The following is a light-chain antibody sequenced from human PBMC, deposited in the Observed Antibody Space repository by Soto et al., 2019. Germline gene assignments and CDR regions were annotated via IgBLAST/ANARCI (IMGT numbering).Light chain of an antibody. CDR1: QSVNNN. CDR2: HAS. V-gene: IGKV3-15*01. CDR3: QHYNYCPLT. Sequence: EIVMTQSPATLSVSPGERATLSCRASQSVNNNLAWYQQKPGQVPRLIIYHASTGATGIPARFSGSGSGTELTLTISSLQSEDFAVYDCQHYNYCPLTFGGGTKVEIK. J-gene: IGKJ4*01.